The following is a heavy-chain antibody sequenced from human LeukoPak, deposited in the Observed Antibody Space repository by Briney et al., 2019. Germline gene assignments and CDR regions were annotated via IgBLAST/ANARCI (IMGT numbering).Heavy chain of an antibody. Sequence: GASVKVSCKASGGTFSSYAISWVRQAPGQGLEWMGGIIPIFGTANYAQKFQGRVTITADESTSTAYMELSSLRSEDTAVYYCATDPHSYCSSTSCQFDYWGQGTLVTVSS. CDR2: IIPIFGTA. V-gene: IGHV1-69*13. J-gene: IGHJ4*02. D-gene: IGHD2-2*01. CDR3: ATDPHSYCSSTSCQFDY. CDR1: GGTFSSYA.